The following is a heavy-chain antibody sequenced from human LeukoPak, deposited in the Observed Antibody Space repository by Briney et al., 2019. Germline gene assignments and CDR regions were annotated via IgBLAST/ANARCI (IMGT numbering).Heavy chain of an antibody. D-gene: IGHD6-13*01. V-gene: IGHV1-18*01. CDR1: GYTFTSYG. CDR2: ISAYNGNT. CDR3: ARRVERSLVGSSSWSVVYNWFDP. Sequence: ASVKVSCKASGYTFTSYGISWVRQAPGQGLEWMGWISAYNGNTNYAQKLQGRVTMTTDTSTSTAYMELRSLRSDDTAVYYCARRVERSLVGSSSWSVVYNWFDPWGQGTLVTVSS. J-gene: IGHJ5*02.